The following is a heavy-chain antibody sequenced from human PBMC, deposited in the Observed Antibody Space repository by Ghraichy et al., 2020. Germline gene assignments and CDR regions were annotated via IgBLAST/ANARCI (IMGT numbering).Heavy chain of an antibody. CDR2: IRYDGSNK. V-gene: IGHV3-30*02. D-gene: IGHD3-16*01. CDR3: AKTFSAAGLFDY. Sequence: LSLTCAASGFTFSSYGMHWVRQAPGKGLEWVAFIRYDGSNKYYADSVKGRFTISRDNSKNTLYLQMNSLRAEDTAVYYCAKTFSAAGLFDYWGQGTLVTVSS. J-gene: IGHJ4*02. CDR1: GFTFSSYG.